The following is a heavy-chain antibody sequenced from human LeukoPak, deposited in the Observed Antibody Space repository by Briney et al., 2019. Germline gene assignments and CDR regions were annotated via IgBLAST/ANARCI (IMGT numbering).Heavy chain of an antibody. CDR3: AKEDYYGMDV. J-gene: IGHJ6*02. Sequence: ASVKVSCKASGYTFTNYAISWVRQAPGHGLEWMGWISPYDDKTNYAQNLEDRVTMTTDRSTRTVYMELRSLRSDDTAVYYCAKEDYYGMDVWGQGTTVTVSS. CDR1: GYTFTNYA. V-gene: IGHV1-18*01. CDR2: ISPYDDKT.